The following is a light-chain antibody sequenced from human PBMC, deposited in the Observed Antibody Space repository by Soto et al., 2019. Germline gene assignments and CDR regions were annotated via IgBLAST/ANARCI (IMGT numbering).Light chain of an antibody. V-gene: IGKV1-5*03. J-gene: IGKJ1*01. Sequence: DLQMTQSPSTLSASVGDRVTITCRASQSINSWLAWYQQKPGKATKLLIYKASSLESGVPSRFSGSGSGTEFTLTISSLQPDDFATYYCQQYNYLWTFGQGTKVEIK. CDR1: QSINSW. CDR3: QQYNYLWT. CDR2: KAS.